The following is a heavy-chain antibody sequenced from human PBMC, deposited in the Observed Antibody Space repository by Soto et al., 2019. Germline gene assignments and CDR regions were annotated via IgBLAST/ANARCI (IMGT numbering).Heavy chain of an antibody. CDR2: ISAYNGNT. CDR1: GYTFTSYG. D-gene: IGHD3-3*01. J-gene: IGHJ6*02. CDR3: ARDASLLRFLEWVLRRGYGMDV. V-gene: IGHV1-18*01. Sequence: QVQLVQSGAEVKKPGASVKVSCKASGYTFTSYGISWVRQAPGQGLEWMGWISAYNGNTNYAQKLQGRVTMTTDTSTSTAYMELRSLRSDDTAVYYCARDASLLRFLEWVLRRGYGMDVWGQGTTVTVSS.